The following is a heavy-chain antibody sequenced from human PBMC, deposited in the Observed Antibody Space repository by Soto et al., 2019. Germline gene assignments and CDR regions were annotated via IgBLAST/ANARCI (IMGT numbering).Heavy chain of an antibody. V-gene: IGHV3-48*01. CDR1: GVTFSSYS. D-gene: IGHD5-12*01. CDR2: ISSSSSTI. Sequence: GGSLRLSCAAAGVTFSSYSMNWVRQAPGKGLEWVSYISSSSSTIYYADSVKGRFTISRDNAKNSLYLQMNSLRAEDTAVYYCARERGYSGYDSGWFDPWGQGTLVTVSS. CDR3: ARERGYSGYDSGWFDP. J-gene: IGHJ5*02.